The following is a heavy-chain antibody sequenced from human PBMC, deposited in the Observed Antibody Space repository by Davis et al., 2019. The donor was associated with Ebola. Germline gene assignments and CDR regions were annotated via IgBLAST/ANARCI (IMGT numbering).Heavy chain of an antibody. CDR2: IYYSGST. Sequence: PSETLSLTCTVPGGSISSYYWGWIRQPPGKGLEWIGSIYYSGSTYYNPSLKSRVTISVDTSKNQFSLKLSSVTAADTAVYYCAREYSSSSGVGYWGQGTLVTVSS. CDR1: GGSISSYY. J-gene: IGHJ4*02. D-gene: IGHD6-6*01. CDR3: AREYSSSSGVGY. V-gene: IGHV4-39*01.